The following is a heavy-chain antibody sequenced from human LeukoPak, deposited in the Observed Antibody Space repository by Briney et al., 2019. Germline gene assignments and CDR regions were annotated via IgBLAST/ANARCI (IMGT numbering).Heavy chain of an antibody. CDR1: GFIFSTYA. D-gene: IGHD6-13*01. V-gene: IGHV3-23*01. J-gene: IGHJ4*02. CDR3: ARVIRAAPGKGYFDY. CDR2: ISGSGGST. Sequence: GGSLRLSCATSGFIFSTYALSWVRQAPGKGLEWASSISGSGGSTYHADSVKGRFTISRDSSKTTLYLQMNSLRAEDTAIYYCARVIRAAPGKGYFDYWGQGTLVTVSS.